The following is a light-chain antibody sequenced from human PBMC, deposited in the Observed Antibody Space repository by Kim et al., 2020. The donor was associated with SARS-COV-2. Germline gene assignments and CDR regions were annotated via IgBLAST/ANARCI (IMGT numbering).Light chain of an antibody. J-gene: IGLJ3*02. CDR2: YDS. Sequence: PEKTARITGGGDDLGSKGVHWYQQKPGQAPVLVIFYDSDRPSGIPERLSGSHSGNTATLTISRVEAGDEADYYCEVWDTGSDHWVFGGGTQLTVL. CDR3: EVWDTGSDHWV. CDR1: DLGSKG. V-gene: IGLV3-21*04.